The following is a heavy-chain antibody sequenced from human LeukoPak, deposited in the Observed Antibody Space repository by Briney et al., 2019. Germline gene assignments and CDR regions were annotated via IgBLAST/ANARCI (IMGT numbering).Heavy chain of an antibody. Sequence: ASVKVSCKASGYTFTSYDINWVRQATGQGLEWMGWMNPNSGNTGYAQKFQGRVTMTRNTSISTAYMELSSLRSEDTAVYYCARESGYSYGYNFDYWGQGTLVTVSS. CDR3: ARESGYSYGYNFDY. D-gene: IGHD5-18*01. J-gene: IGHJ4*02. CDR2: MNPNSGNT. V-gene: IGHV1-8*01. CDR1: GYTFTSYD.